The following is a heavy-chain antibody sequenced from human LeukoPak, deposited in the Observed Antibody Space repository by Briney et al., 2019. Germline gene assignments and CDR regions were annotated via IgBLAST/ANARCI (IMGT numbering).Heavy chain of an antibody. CDR2: ITNSSNYI. Sequence: GGSLRLSCAASGFTFSSYAMHWVRQAPGKGLEWVSSITNSSNYIYYADSVKGRFTISRDNAKNSLNLQMNSLRAEDTAVYYCARGGGYCSSTSCYNNWFDPWGQGTLVTVSS. D-gene: IGHD2-2*02. J-gene: IGHJ5*02. V-gene: IGHV3-21*01. CDR1: GFTFSSYA. CDR3: ARGGGYCSSTSCYNNWFDP.